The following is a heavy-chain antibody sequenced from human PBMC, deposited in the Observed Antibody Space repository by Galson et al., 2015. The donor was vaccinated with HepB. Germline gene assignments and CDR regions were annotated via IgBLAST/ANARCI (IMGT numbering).Heavy chain of an antibody. D-gene: IGHD1-26*01. Sequence: SLRLSCAASGFTFSSYWMSWVRQAPGKGLEWVANIKQDGSEKYYVDSVKGRFTISRDNAKNSLYLQMNSLRAEDTAVYYCARLSGSRLPDAFDIWGQGTMVTVSS. CDR1: GFTFSSYW. CDR2: IKQDGSEK. V-gene: IGHV3-7*03. J-gene: IGHJ3*02. CDR3: ARLSGSRLPDAFDI.